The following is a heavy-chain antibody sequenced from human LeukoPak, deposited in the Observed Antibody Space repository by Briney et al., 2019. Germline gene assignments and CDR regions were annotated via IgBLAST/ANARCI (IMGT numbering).Heavy chain of an antibody. Sequence: SETLSLTCTVSGGSISSGSYYWGWIRQPPGKGLEWIGSIYHSGSTYYNPSLKSRVTISVDTSKNQFSLKLSSVTAADTAVYYCARVRGEGFDYWGQGTLVTVSS. CDR3: ARVRGEGFDY. CDR2: IYHSGST. J-gene: IGHJ4*02. CDR1: GGSISSGSYY. V-gene: IGHV4-39*07. D-gene: IGHD4-17*01.